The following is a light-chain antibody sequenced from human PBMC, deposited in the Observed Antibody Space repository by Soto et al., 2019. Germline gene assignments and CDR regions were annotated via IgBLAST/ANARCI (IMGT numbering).Light chain of an antibody. CDR2: KDN. V-gene: IGLV3-25*02. CDR1: ALPKQY. Sequence: SYELTQPPSVSVSPGQTARITCSGDALPKQYAYWYQQKPGQAPVLLIYKDNERPSGIPERFSGSRSGTAVTLTISGVQAEDEADYYCQSADSSGTYPVVFGGGTKLTVL. CDR3: QSADSSGTYPVV. J-gene: IGLJ2*01.